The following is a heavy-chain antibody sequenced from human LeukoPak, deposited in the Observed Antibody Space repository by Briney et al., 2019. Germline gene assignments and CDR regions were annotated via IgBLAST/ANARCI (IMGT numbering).Heavy chain of an antibody. CDR1: GGSISSSSYY. V-gene: IGHV4-39*07. CDR3: ARQPSRIAVAGPEDY. J-gene: IGHJ4*02. Sequence: SETLSLTCTVSGGSISSSSYYWGWIRQPPGKGLEWIGSIYYSGSTYYNPSLKSRVTISVDTSKNQFSLKLSSVTAADTAVYYCARQPSRIAVAGPEDYWGQGTLVTVSS. D-gene: IGHD6-19*01. CDR2: IYYSGST.